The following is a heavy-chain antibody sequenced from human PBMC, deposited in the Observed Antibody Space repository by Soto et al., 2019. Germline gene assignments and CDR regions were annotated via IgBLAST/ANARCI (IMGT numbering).Heavy chain of an antibody. CDR3: ARIREYSGYANDY. J-gene: IGHJ4*02. CDR2: INHSGST. V-gene: IGHV4-34*01. CDR1: GGSFSGYY. D-gene: IGHD5-12*01. Sequence: SETLSLTCAVYGGSFSGYYWSWIRQPPGKGLEWIGEINHSGSTNYNPSLKSRVTISVDTSKNQFSLKLSSVTAADTAVYYCARIREYSGYANDYWGQGTLVTVSS.